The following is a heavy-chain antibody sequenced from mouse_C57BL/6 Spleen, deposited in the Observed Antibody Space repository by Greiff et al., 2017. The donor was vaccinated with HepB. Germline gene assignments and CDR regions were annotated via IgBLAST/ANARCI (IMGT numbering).Heavy chain of an antibody. CDR2: ISDGGSYT. CDR1: GFTFSSYA. CDR3: ARAPFDV. V-gene: IGHV5-4*01. Sequence: EVQVVESGGGLVKPGGSQKLSCAASGFTFSSYAMSWVRQTPEKRLEWVATISDGGSYTYYPDNVKGRFTISRDNAKNNLYLQMSHLKSEDTAMYYCARAPFDVWGTGTTVTVSS. J-gene: IGHJ1*03.